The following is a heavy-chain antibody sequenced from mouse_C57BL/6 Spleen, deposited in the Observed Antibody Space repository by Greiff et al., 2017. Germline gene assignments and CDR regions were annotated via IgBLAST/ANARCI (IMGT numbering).Heavy chain of an antibody. CDR2: INPNNGGT. CDR1: GYTFTDYN. V-gene: IGHV1-18*01. Sequence: EVQLQQSGPELVKPGASVKIPCKASGYTFTDYNMDWVKQSHGKSLEWIGDINPNNGGTIYNQKFKGKATLTVDKSSSTAYMELRRLTSEDTAVYYCARPITTVVPRYFDVWGTGTTVTVSS. D-gene: IGHD1-1*01. J-gene: IGHJ1*03. CDR3: ARPITTVVPRYFDV.